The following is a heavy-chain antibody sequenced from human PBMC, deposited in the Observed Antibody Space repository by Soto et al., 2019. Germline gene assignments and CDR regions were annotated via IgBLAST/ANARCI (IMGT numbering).Heavy chain of an antibody. V-gene: IGHV1-18*01. J-gene: IGHJ6*02. CDR3: ARDDWMGYWNYRFGYHYYGMDV. CDR1: GYTFTSYG. Sequence: ASVKVSCKASGYTFTSYGISWVRQAPGQGLEWMGWISAYNGNTNYAQKLQGRVTMTTDTSTSTAYMELRSLRSDDTAVYYCARDDWMGYWNYRFGYHYYGMDVWGQGTTVTVSS. CDR2: ISAYNGNT. D-gene: IGHD1-7*01.